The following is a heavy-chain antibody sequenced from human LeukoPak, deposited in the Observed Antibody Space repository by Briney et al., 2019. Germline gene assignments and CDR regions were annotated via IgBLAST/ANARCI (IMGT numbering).Heavy chain of an antibody. CDR3: AREPIAVAGNGFDY. D-gene: IGHD6-19*01. Sequence: GGSLRLSCAASGVAVSSSYMSWVRQAPGKGLEWVAVISYDGSNKYYADSVKGRFTISRDNSKNTLYLQMNSLRAEDTAVYYCAREPIAVAGNGFDYWGQGTLVTVSS. CDR2: ISYDGSNK. V-gene: IGHV3-30-3*01. J-gene: IGHJ4*02. CDR1: GVAVSSSY.